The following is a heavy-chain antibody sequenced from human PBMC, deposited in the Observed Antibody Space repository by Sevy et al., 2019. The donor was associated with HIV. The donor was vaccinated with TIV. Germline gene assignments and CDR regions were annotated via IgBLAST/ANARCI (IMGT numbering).Heavy chain of an antibody. CDR3: TRGKGAQSIFDY. CDR1: GFIFGDYA. CDR2: LKHRAYGGTL. V-gene: IGHV3-49*04. Sequence: GSLRLSCTASGFIFGDYAMSWVRQAPGKGLEWVAFLKHRAYGGTLDYAASAKGRFTISRDDSKIVAHLQMNDLKTDDTAIYYCTRGKGAQSIFDYWGQGALVTVSS. D-gene: IGHD3-16*01. J-gene: IGHJ4*02.